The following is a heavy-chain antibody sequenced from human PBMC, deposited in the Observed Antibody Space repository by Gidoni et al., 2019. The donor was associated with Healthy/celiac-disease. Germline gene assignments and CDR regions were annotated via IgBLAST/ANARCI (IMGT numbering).Heavy chain of an antibody. D-gene: IGHD2-2*01. Sequence: QVQLVESGGGVVKPGRSLRLSCAASGFTFSSYAMHWVRQAPGKGLEWVAVISYDGSNKYYADSVKGRFTIARDNSKNTLYLQMNSLRAEDTAVYYCARESEFIVVVPAALDYWGQGTLVTVSS. J-gene: IGHJ4*02. CDR2: ISYDGSNK. CDR3: ARESEFIVVVPAALDY. V-gene: IGHV3-30*04. CDR1: GFTFSSYA.